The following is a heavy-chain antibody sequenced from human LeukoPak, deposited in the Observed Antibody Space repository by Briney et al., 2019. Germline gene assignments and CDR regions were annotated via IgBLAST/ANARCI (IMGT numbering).Heavy chain of an antibody. D-gene: IGHD6-13*01. CDR3: ARKYSSSWYSTWFDP. Sequence: ASVQVSCQASGGTFSSYAISWVRQAPGQGLEWMGGIIPIFGTANYAQKFQGRVTITADESTSTAYMELSSLRSEDTAVYYCARKYSSSWYSTWFDPWGQGTLVTVSS. CDR1: GGTFSSYA. V-gene: IGHV1-69*13. CDR2: IIPIFGTA. J-gene: IGHJ5*02.